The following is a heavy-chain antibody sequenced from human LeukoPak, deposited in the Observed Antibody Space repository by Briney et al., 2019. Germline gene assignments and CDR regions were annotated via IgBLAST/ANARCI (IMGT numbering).Heavy chain of an antibody. J-gene: IGHJ6*03. V-gene: IGHV7-4-1*02. CDR3: ARNRISHHMDV. D-gene: IGHD2-15*01. CDR1: GYTFTSNA. Sequence: ASVKVSCKASGYTFTSNALGWVRQAPGQGLEWMGWINTNTGNPTYAQGFTGRFVFSLDTSVSTAYLQISSLKAEDTAVYFCARNRISHHMDVWGKGTTVTVSS. CDR2: INTNTGNP.